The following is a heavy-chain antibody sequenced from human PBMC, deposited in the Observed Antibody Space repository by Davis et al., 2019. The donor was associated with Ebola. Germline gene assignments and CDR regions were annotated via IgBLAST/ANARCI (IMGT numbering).Heavy chain of an antibody. J-gene: IGHJ6*02. Sequence: AASVKVSCKASEYSFTTYAMHWVRQAPGQRLEWMGWINAGNGNTKYSQKFQGRVTITRDTSASTAYMELSSLRSEDTAVYYCARAGSSGWYLNYYYYGMDVWGQGTTVTVSS. CDR3: ARAGSSGWYLNYYYYGMDV. V-gene: IGHV1-3*01. CDR1: EYSFTTYA. CDR2: INAGNGNT. D-gene: IGHD6-19*01.